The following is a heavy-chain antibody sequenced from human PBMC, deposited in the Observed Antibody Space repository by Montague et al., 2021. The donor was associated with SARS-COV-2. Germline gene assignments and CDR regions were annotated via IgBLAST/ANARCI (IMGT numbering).Heavy chain of an antibody. V-gene: IGHV4-39*07. J-gene: IGHJ5*02. Sequence: SETLSLTCTVSGGSISSNSCSCGWIRHPPASQLRLIGSVYYSGSTNHHPSLKSLVTISVDTSKNQFSLKLSSVTAADTAVYYCARALIMITFGGVLAHWFDPWGQGTLVTVSS. CDR2: VYYSGST. D-gene: IGHD3-16*02. CDR1: GGSISSNSCS. CDR3: ARALIMITFGGVLAHWFDP.